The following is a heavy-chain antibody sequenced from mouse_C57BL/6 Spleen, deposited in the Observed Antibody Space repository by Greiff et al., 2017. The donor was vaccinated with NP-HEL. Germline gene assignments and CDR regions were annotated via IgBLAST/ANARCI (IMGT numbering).Heavy chain of an antibody. V-gene: IGHV5-6*02. CDR3: ARPEDGYFDY. CDR2: ISSGGSYT. D-gene: IGHD2-3*01. Sequence: DVKLVESGGDLVKPGGSLKLSCAASGFTFSSYGMSWVRQTPDKRLEWVATISSGGSYTYYPDSVKGRFTISRDNAKNTLYLQMSSLKSEDTAMYYCARPEDGYFDYWGQGTTLTVSS. CDR1: GFTFSSYG. J-gene: IGHJ2*01.